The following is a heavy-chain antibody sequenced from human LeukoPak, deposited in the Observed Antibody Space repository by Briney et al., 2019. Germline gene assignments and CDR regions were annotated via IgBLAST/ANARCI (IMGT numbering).Heavy chain of an antibody. D-gene: IGHD4/OR15-4a*01. V-gene: IGHV1-2*02. CDR1: GFTFSSYG. J-gene: IGHJ4*02. CDR3: ARPLLWWPQVGYFDY. Sequence: GRSLRLSCAASGFTFSSYGMHWVRQAPGKGLEWVGWINPNSGGTNYAQKFQGRVTMTRDTSISTAYMELSRLRSDDTAVYYCARPLLWWPQVGYFDYWGQGTLVTVSS. CDR2: INPNSGGT.